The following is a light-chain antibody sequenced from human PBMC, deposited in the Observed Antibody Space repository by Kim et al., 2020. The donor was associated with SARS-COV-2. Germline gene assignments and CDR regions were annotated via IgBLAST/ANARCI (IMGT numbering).Light chain of an antibody. CDR1: QSVLYSSNNQNY. J-gene: IGKJ2*01. V-gene: IGKV4-1*01. CDR2: WAS. CDR3: QQYYSTPYT. Sequence: RATINCKSSQSVLYSSNNQNYLAWYQQKPGQPPKLLIYWASTREYGVPDRFSGSGYGTDFTLTISSLQAEDVAVYYCQQYYSTPYTFGQGTKLEI.